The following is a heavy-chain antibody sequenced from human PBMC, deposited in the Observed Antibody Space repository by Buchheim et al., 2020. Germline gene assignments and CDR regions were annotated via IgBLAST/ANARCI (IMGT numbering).Heavy chain of an antibody. CDR1: GFTFSSYS. CDR2: ISSSSSYI. J-gene: IGHJ6*02. D-gene: IGHD5-24*01. Sequence: EVQLVESGGGLVKPGGSLRLSCAASGFTFSSYSMNWVRQAPGKGLEWVSSISSSSSYIYYADSVKGRFTISRDNDKNSLYLQMNSLRAEDTAVYYCARKMATIGYYYYYGMDVWGQGTT. CDR3: ARKMATIGYYYYYGMDV. V-gene: IGHV3-21*01.